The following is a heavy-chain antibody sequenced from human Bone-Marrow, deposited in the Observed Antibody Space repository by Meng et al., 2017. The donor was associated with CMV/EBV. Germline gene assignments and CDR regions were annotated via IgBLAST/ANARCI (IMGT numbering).Heavy chain of an antibody. CDR1: GYSFTSYW. D-gene: IGHD1-1*01. CDR2: IYPGDSDT. V-gene: IGHV5-51*01. Sequence: GGSMRLSWQGSGYSFTSYWIGWVRQMPGKGLEWMGIIYPGDSDTRYSPSFQGQVTISADKSISTAYLQWSSLKASDTAMYYCATSPRVRHWFDPWGQGTLVTVSS. J-gene: IGHJ5*02. CDR3: ATSPRVRHWFDP.